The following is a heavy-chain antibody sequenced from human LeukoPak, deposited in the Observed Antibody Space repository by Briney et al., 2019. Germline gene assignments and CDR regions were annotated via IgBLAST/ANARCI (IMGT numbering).Heavy chain of an antibody. CDR2: ISGRP. Sequence: GGSLRLSCAASGFTFSNYAMSWVRQAPGKGLQWVSAISGRPSYADSVKGRFTISRDNSKNTLYLQVNSLRAEDTAVYYCAKALDYWYFDYWGQGTLVTVSS. V-gene: IGHV3-23*01. J-gene: IGHJ4*02. D-gene: IGHD2/OR15-2a*01. CDR3: AKALDYWYFDY. CDR1: GFTFSNYA.